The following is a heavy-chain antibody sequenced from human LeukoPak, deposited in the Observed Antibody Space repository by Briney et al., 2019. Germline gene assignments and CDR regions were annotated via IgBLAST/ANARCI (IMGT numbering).Heavy chain of an antibody. D-gene: IGHD3-9*01. J-gene: IGHJ4*02. CDR2: IIPIFGTA. CDR3: ARSKALRLDDIYY. V-gene: IGHV1-69*01. Sequence: SVKVSCKASGGTFSSYSISWVRQAPGQGLEWMGGIIPIFGTANYAQKFQGRVTITADESTGTAYMELSSLRSEDTAVYYCARSKALRLDDIYYWGQGTLVTVSS. CDR1: GGTFSSYS.